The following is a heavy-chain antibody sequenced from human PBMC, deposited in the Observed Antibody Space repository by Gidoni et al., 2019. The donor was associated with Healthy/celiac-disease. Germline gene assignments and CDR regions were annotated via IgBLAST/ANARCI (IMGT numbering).Heavy chain of an antibody. Sequence: EVQLVESGGGLIQPGGSRSLACADAGITFSRYSMHCVRQDPGQGLEEVSAISRNGGSTYYADSVQGRFTISRDNSKNTLYVPMSSLRAEDTAVYSCVKVIAAAGYDFDYWGQGTLVTVPS. CDR1: GITFSRYS. V-gene: IGHV3-64*05. D-gene: IGHD6-13*01. CDR3: VKVIAAAGYDFDY. CDR2: ISRNGGST. J-gene: IGHJ4*02.